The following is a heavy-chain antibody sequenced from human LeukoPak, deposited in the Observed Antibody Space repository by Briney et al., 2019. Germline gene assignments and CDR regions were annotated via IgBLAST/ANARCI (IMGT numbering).Heavy chain of an antibody. Sequence: ASVKVSCKASGYTFTSYDTNWLRQPTGQGLEWMGWMNPNSGNTGYAQKFQGRVTMTRNTSISTAYMELSSLRSEDTAVYYCARYVTVYNGMDVWGQGTTVTVSS. J-gene: IGHJ6*02. CDR1: GYTFTSYD. V-gene: IGHV1-8*01. D-gene: IGHD3-16*01. CDR2: MNPNSGNT. CDR3: ARYVTVYNGMDV.